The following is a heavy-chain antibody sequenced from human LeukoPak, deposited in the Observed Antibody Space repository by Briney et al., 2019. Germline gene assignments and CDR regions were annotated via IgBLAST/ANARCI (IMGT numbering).Heavy chain of an antibody. CDR1: GFTFSSYA. CDR3: AKGRYCTNGVCADDY. Sequence: GGSLRLSCAASGFTFSSYAMSWVRQAPGKGLEWVSAISGSGGSTYYADSVKGRFTISRDNSKNTLYLQMNSLRAEDTAVYYCAKGRYCTNGVCADDYWGQGTLVTVSS. CDR2: ISGSGGST. J-gene: IGHJ4*02. V-gene: IGHV3-23*01. D-gene: IGHD2-8*01.